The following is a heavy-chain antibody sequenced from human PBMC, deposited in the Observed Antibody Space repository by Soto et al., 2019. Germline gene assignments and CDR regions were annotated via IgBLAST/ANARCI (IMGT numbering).Heavy chain of an antibody. CDR2: ISSGSSIT. V-gene: IGHV3-48*02. D-gene: IGHD6-6*01. Sequence: DVQLVESGGGLVQPGGSLRLSCAVSGFTFSNYAMNWVRQAPGKGLEWLSYISSGSSITYYPDSVKGRFSISRDNAKNTLYLQMNSLRDEDTAVYYCARVLGGYSSSHPFDYWGQGTLATVSS. CDR3: ARVLGGYSSSHPFDY. CDR1: GFTFSNYA. J-gene: IGHJ4*02.